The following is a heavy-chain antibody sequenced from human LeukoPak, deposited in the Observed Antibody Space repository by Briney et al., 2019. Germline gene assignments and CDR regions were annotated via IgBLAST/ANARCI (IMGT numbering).Heavy chain of an antibody. J-gene: IGHJ4*02. D-gene: IGHD5-24*01. CDR1: GYSFTSDW. Sequence: GGSLKISCKGSGYSFTSDWIGWVRQMPGKGLEWMGTTDPSDSYTKYSPSFHGHVTISADKSISAAYLQWSGLKASDTAMYYCARHVEMATTFDYWGQGTLVTVSS. CDR2: TDPSDSYT. V-gene: IGHV5-10-1*01. CDR3: ARHVEMATTFDY.